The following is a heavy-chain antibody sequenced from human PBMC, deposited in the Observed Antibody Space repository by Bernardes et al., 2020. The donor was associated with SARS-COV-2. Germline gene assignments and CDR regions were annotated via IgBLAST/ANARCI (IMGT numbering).Heavy chain of an antibody. CDR2: LDKTSTYI. CDR3: AKGTRMGGAGYDY. J-gene: IGHJ4*02. Sequence: GSLRLSSLASGFMFSNYSMNWVRQAPGKGLEWVSSLDKTSTYIYYADSLKGRVTISRDNAKNSLYLQINSLRDEDTAVYYCAKGTRMGGAGYDYWGQGTLVTVSS. V-gene: IGHV3-21*06. D-gene: IGHD6-13*01. CDR1: GFMFSNYS.